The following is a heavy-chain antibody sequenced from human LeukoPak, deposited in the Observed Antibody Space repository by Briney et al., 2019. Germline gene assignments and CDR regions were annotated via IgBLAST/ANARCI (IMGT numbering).Heavy chain of an antibody. CDR3: AKDRLSSRLFYFDY. V-gene: IGHV3-23*01. CDR1: GFILSSYA. D-gene: IGHD2-15*01. Sequence: QPGRSLRLSCAASGFILSSYAMSWVRQAPGKGLEWLSGISGSGGSNYYADSVRGRFTISRDSSKNTLYLQMSSLIAEDTAVYYCAKDRLSSRLFYFDYWGQGTLVTVSS. J-gene: IGHJ4*02. CDR2: ISGSGGSN.